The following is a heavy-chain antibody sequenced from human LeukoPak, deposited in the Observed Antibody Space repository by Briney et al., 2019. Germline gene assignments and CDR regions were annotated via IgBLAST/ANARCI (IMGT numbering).Heavy chain of an antibody. V-gene: IGHV3-33*01. J-gene: IGHJ4*02. CDR3: ARSPYSSGWYGYYFDY. CDR1: GFTSSSYG. D-gene: IGHD6-19*01. CDR2: IWYDGSNK. Sequence: GGSLRLSCAASGFTSSSYGMHWVRQAPGKGLEWVAVIWYDGSNKYYADSVKGRFTISRDNSKNTLYLQMNSLRAEDTAVYYCARSPYSSGWYGYYFDYWGQGTLVTVSS.